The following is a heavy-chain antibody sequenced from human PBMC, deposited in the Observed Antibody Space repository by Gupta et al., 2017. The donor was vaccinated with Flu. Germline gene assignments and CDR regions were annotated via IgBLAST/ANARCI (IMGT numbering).Heavy chain of an antibody. Sequence: EVQLLESGGGLEQPGGSLRLSCAASGFTFSTNDMTWIRQAPGKGLEWVSSINGNGGNTYADSVKGRFTISRDNSRNTLFLRMNSLRAEDTAIYYCAKSIPSWYFDLWGRGTLVTVSS. V-gene: IGHV3-23*01. CDR2: INGNGGNT. D-gene: IGHD2-21*01. J-gene: IGHJ2*01. CDR3: AKSIPSWYFDL. CDR1: GFTFSTND.